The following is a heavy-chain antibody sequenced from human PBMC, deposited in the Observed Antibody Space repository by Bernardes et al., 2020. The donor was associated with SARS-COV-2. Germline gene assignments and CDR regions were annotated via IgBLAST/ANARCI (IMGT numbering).Heavy chain of an antibody. V-gene: IGHV3-30-3*01. J-gene: IGHJ5*02. CDR1: GFTFSSYA. CDR3: ARDRSGFTAAAGNSNWFDP. Sequence: GGSLRLSCAASGFTFSSYAMHWVRQAPGKGLEWVAVISYDGSNKYYADSVKGRFTISRDNSKNTLYLQMNSLRAEDTAVYYCARDRSGFTAAAGNSNWFDPWGQGTLVTVSS. D-gene: IGHD6-13*01. CDR2: ISYDGSNK.